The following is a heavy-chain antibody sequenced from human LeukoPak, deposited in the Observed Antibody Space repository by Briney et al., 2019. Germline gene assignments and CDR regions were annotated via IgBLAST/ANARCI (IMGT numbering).Heavy chain of an antibody. CDR2: LSDNT. V-gene: IGHV3-23*01. J-gene: IGHJ5*02. CDR1: GFAFSSYA. CDR3: AKSRGPGSHWFDP. D-gene: IGHD3-10*01. Sequence: GGSLRLSCAASGFAFSSYALSWVRQAPGKGLEWLSTLSDNTYYADSVKGRFTIPRDNSKDTLYLQMNILEAEDTALYFCAKSRGPGSHWFDPWGQGTLVTVSS.